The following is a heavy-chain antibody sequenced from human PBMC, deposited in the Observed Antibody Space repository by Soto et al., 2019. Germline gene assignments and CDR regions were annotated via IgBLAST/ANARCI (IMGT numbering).Heavy chain of an antibody. CDR3: ARHHDS. CDR2: IYHKGST. Sequence: SETLSLTCAVSGDSIRNNNWWIWVRQPPGAGLEWIGEIYHKGSTYNNASFKNRVTISVDTSNNQFSLKLSSVTAADTAVYYCARHHDSWGQGTLVTVSS. V-gene: IGHV4-4*02. CDR1: GDSIRNNNW. J-gene: IGHJ4*02.